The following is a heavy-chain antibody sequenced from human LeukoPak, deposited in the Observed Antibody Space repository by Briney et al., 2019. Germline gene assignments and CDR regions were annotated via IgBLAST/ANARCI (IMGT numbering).Heavy chain of an antibody. V-gene: IGHV5-51*01. D-gene: IGHD7-27*01. J-gene: IGHJ4*02. CDR1: GYNFNSFR. CDR3: VKLPNWGYYFDN. CDR2: IHPGDSET. Sequence: GESLKISWQGFGYNFNSFRIGWVRQMPGKGLEWVGFIHPGDSETRYNPSRQGQVTLSVDKSTNTAYLQWTSLKASDAGIYYCVKLPNWGYYFDNWGQGTRVTVSS.